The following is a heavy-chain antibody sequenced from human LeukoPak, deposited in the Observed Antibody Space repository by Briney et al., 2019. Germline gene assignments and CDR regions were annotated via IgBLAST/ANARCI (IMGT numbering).Heavy chain of an antibody. D-gene: IGHD3-22*01. CDR1: GGSISSYY. CDR3: ATGGRYYDSSGYYRDI. CDR2: IYTSGST. Sequence: SETLSLTCTVSGGSISSYYWSWIRQPPGKGLEWIGYIYTSGSTNYNPSLKSRVTISVDTSKNQFSLKLSSVTAADTAVYYCATGGRYYDSSGYYRDIWGQGTMVTVSS. J-gene: IGHJ3*02. V-gene: IGHV4-4*09.